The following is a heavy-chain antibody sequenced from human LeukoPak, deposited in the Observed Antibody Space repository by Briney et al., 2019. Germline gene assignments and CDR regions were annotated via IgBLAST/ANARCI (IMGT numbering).Heavy chain of an antibody. CDR3: ARDRRRYSDRFFYYYYGMDV. V-gene: IGHV3-53*01. D-gene: IGHD5-18*01. Sequence: GGSLRLSCAASGFTVSSNYMSWVRQAPGKGLEWVSVIYNGGSTYYADSVKCGFTISRDNSKNTLYLQMNSLRAEDTAVYYCARDRRRYSDRFFYYYYGMDVWGQGTTVTVSS. J-gene: IGHJ6*02. CDR1: GFTVSSNY. CDR2: IYNGGST.